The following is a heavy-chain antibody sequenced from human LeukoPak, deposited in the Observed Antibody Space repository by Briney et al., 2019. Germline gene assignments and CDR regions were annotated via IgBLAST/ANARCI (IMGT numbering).Heavy chain of an antibody. V-gene: IGHV3-30-3*01. J-gene: IGHJ5*02. CDR1: GFTFSSYA. CDR3: ARDTARFGELPDWFDA. D-gene: IGHD3-10*01. Sequence: PGRSLRLSCAASGFTFSSYAMHWVRQAPGKGLEWVAVISYDGSNKYYADSVKGRFTISRDNAKNTLYLQMNSLRAEDTAVYYCARDTARFGELPDWFDAWRQGTLVT. CDR2: ISYDGSNK.